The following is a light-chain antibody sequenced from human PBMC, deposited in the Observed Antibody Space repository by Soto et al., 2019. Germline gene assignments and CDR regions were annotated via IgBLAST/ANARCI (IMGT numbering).Light chain of an antibody. CDR1: KSDIGSNY. V-gene: IGLV1-47*01. J-gene: IGLJ1*01. Sequence: QSVRTQPPSASGAPGQRVTCSCSGSKSDIGSNYVFWYQQLPGMAPKLLIYRNSQRPSGVPDRFSGSKSGTSASLAISGLRSEDEADYYCTSWRDSLNGHVFGTGTKVTVL. CDR2: RNS. CDR3: TSWRDSLNGHV.